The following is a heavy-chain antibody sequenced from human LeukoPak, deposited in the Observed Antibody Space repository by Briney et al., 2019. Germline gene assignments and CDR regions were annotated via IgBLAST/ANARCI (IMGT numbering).Heavy chain of an antibody. J-gene: IGHJ4*02. CDR2: ISGSGAST. D-gene: IGHD3-10*01. Sequence: PGGSLRLSCAASGATFSSYAMSWVRQAPGKGLEWVSVISGSGASTYYADSVKGRFTISRDNSKNTLYLQMNSLRAEDTAVYYCAKVRFGVTARYYFDYWGQGTLVTVSS. V-gene: IGHV3-23*01. CDR3: AKVRFGVTARYYFDY. CDR1: GATFSSYA.